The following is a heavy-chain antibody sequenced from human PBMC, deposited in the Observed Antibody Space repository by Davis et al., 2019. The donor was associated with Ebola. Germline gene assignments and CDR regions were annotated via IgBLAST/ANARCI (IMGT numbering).Heavy chain of an antibody. CDR1: GFTFNSHS. D-gene: IGHD1-1*01. V-gene: IGHV3-30*03. Sequence: PGGSLRLSCAASGFTFNSHSMHWVRQAPGKGLEWVAVISYDGSNKYYADSVKGRFTISRDNSKNTLYLQMNSLRAEDTAVYYCARDINWKDVYGLDVWGQGTTVTVSS. CDR3: ARDINWKDVYGLDV. J-gene: IGHJ6*02. CDR2: ISYDGSNK.